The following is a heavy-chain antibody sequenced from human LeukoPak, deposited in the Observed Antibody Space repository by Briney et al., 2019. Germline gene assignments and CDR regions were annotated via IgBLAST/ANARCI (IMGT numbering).Heavy chain of an antibody. J-gene: IGHJ4*02. D-gene: IGHD2-2*01. Sequence: GGSLRLSCAASGFTFSSYGMHWVRQAPGKGLEWVAVISNDGSNKYHADSVKGRFTISRDNSRNTLYLQMNSLRGEDTAVYYCASAMGAVATGNPPDYWGQGTLVTVSS. CDR2: ISNDGSNK. CDR1: GFTFSSYG. CDR3: ASAMGAVATGNPPDY. V-gene: IGHV3-30*03.